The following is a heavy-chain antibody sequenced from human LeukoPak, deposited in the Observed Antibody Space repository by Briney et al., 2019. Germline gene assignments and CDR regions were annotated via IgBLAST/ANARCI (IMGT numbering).Heavy chain of an antibody. D-gene: IGHD6-19*01. J-gene: IGHJ4*02. Sequence: SGGSLRLSCAASGFTFSSYAMSWVRQAPGKGLEWVSAISGSGGSTYYADSVKGRFTISRDNSKNTLYLQMNSLRAEDTAVYYCAKDTSGWPLNFDYWGQGTLVTVSS. CDR1: GFTFSSYA. CDR2: ISGSGGST. CDR3: AKDTSGWPLNFDY. V-gene: IGHV3-23*01.